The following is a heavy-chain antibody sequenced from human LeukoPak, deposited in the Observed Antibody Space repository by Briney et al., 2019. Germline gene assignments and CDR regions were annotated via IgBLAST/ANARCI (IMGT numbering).Heavy chain of an antibody. J-gene: IGHJ4*02. CDR3: AKDSNWAFDY. CDR1: GFTFSRYG. Sequence: PGGSLRLSCGASGFTFSRYGMHWVRRAPGKGVEWVTYIRKDGSDKYYADSVKGRFTISRDSSKNMVYLQMTSLRAEDTALYYCAKDSNWAFDYWGQGTLVSVSS. D-gene: IGHD7-27*01. V-gene: IGHV3-30*02. CDR2: IRKDGSDK.